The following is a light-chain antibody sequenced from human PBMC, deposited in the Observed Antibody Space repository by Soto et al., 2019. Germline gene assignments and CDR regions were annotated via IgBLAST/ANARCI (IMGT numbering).Light chain of an antibody. Sequence: DIQMTQSPSSLSASVGDRVTITCRASQGISNYLAWYQQKPGKVPKLLIYAASTLQSGVPSRFSGSGSGTDFTLTISSLQPEDVATYYCQKYNSAPPWTVGQGTKVDSK. J-gene: IGKJ1*01. CDR3: QKYNSAPPWT. V-gene: IGKV1-27*01. CDR2: AAS. CDR1: QGISNY.